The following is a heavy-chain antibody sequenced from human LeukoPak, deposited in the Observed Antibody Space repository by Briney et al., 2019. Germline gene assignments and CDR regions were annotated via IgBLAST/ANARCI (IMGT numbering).Heavy chain of an antibody. CDR1: GFNYSSYT. J-gene: IGHJ4*02. CDR3: AQLWFGELGVDY. V-gene: IGHV3-23*01. CDR2: ISGSGGST. Sequence: GGSLRLSCAASGFNYSSYTMNWVRQAPGMGLEWVSAISGSGGSTYYADSVKGRFTISRDNSKNTLCLQMNSLRAEDTAVYYCAQLWFGELGVDYWGQGTLVTVSS. D-gene: IGHD3-10*01.